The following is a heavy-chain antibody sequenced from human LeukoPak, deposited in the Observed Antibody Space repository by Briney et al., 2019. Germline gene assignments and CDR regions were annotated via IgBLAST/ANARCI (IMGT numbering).Heavy chain of an antibody. D-gene: IGHD3-10*02. CDR3: AELGITMIGGV. V-gene: IGHV3-11*04. J-gene: IGHJ6*04. Sequence: PGESLRLSCAASGFTFSDYFMNWIRQAPGKGLEWVSYISSRGSTIYYADSVKGRFTISRDNAKNSLYLQMNSLRAEDTAVYYCAELGITMIGGVWGKGTTVTISS. CDR2: ISSRGSTI. CDR1: GFTFSDYF.